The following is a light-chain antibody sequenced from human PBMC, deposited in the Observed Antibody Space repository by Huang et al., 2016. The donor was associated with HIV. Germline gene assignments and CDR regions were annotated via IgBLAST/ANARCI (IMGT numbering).Light chain of an antibody. CDR3: QQYDNLLFT. Sequence: DIQMTQSPSSLSASVGDRVTITCQARQDISNYLNWYQQKPGKAPKLRIYDASNLETGVPSRFSGSGSGTDFTFTISSLQPEDIATYYCQQYDNLLFTFGPGTKVDI. J-gene: IGKJ3*01. CDR1: QDISNY. V-gene: IGKV1-33*01. CDR2: DAS.